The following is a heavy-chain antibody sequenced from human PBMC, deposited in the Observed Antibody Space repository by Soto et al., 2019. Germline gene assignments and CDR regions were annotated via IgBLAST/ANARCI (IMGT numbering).Heavy chain of an antibody. CDR2: IYYSGST. D-gene: IGHD4-4*01. Sequence: SETLSLTCTVSGGSISSYYWSWIRQPPGKGLEWIGYIYYSGSTNYNPSLKSRVTISVDTSKNQFSLKLSSVTAADTDVYYCGRDFSLQMSYYGRDVWGQGTPVPVSS. CDR1: GGSISSYY. V-gene: IGHV4-59*01. CDR3: GRDFSLQMSYYGRDV. J-gene: IGHJ6*02.